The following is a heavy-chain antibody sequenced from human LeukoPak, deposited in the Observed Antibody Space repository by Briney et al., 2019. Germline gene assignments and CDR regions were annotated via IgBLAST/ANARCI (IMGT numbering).Heavy chain of an antibody. CDR3: ARADRPGTFYAFDI. J-gene: IGHJ3*02. CDR2: ISSSSGYI. CDR1: GFTFSSYS. V-gene: IGHV3-21*01. Sequence: GGSLRLSCAASGFTFSSYSMNWVRQAPGKGLEWVSSISSSSGYIFYADSVKGRFTISRDNAKNSLYLQMNSLRAEDTAVYYCARADRPGTFYAFDIWGQWTMVTVSS.